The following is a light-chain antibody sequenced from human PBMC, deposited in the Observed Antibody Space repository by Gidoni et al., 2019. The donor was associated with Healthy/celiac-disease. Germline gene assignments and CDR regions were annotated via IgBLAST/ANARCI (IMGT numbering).Light chain of an antibody. J-gene: IGLJ2*01. Sequence: QSALTQPAYVSGSPGPSITISCTGTSSDVGSYNLVSWYPQPPGKAPKLMIYEGSKRPSGVSNRFSGSKSGNTASLTISGLQAEDEADYYCCSYAGSSTVVFGGGTKLTVL. V-gene: IGLV2-23*01. CDR3: CSYAGSSTVV. CDR1: SSDVGSYNL. CDR2: EGS.